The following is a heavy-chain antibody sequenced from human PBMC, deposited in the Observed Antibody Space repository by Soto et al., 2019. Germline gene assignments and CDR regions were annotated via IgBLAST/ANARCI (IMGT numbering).Heavy chain of an antibody. CDR1: GGSFSNYY. V-gene: IGHV4-34*01. D-gene: IGHD4-17*01. Sequence: ASETLSLTCAVYGGSFSNYYWSWIRQPPGKGLEWIGEINHSGSTNYNPSLKSRVTISVDTSKNQFSLKLSSVTAADTAVYYCASTRNYDSGDPRVFDYWGQGTLVTLSS. CDR3: ASTRNYDSGDPRVFDY. J-gene: IGHJ4*02. CDR2: INHSGST.